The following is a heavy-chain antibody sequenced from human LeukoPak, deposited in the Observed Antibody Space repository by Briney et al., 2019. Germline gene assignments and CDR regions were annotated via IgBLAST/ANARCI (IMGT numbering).Heavy chain of an antibody. V-gene: IGHV1-46*01. CDR2: INPSGGST. CDR1: GYTFTSYY. D-gene: IGHD5-12*01. J-gene: IGHJ4*02. Sequence: ASVKVSCKASGYTFTSYYMHWARQAPGQGLEWMGIINPSGGSTSYAQKFQGRVAMTRDTSTSTVYMELSSLRSEDTAVYYCASRGYSGYAVFDYWGQGTLVTVSS. CDR3: ASRGYSGYAVFDY.